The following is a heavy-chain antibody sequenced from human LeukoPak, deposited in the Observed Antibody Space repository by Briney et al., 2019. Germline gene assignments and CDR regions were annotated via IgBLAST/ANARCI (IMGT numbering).Heavy chain of an antibody. Sequence: GGSLRLSCAASGFTFSSYAMSWVRQAPGKGLEWVSAISGSGGSTYYADSVKGRFTISRDNSKNTLYLQMNSLRAEDTAVYYCANTYDSSGHYGWFDPWGQGTLVTVSS. D-gene: IGHD3-22*01. CDR3: ANTYDSSGHYGWFDP. CDR2: ISGSGGST. CDR1: GFTFSSYA. J-gene: IGHJ5*02. V-gene: IGHV3-23*01.